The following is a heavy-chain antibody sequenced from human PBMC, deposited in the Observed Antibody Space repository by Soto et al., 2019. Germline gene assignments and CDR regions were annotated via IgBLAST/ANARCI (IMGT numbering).Heavy chain of an antibody. CDR1: GFTFSSYG. J-gene: IGHJ4*02. CDR2: IWYDGSNK. Sequence: PGGSLRLSCAASGFTFSSYGMHWVRQAPGKGLEWVAVIWYDGSNKYYADSVKGRFTISRDNSKNTLYLQMNSLRAEDTAVYYCARTCPGIAVAGPQPLLDYWGQGTLVTVSS. CDR3: ARTCPGIAVAGPQPLLDY. V-gene: IGHV3-33*01. D-gene: IGHD6-19*01.